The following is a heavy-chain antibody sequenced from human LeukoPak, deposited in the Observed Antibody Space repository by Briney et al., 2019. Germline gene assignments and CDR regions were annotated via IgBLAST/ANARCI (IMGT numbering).Heavy chain of an antibody. CDR2: IRDDGGEI. Sequence: PGGSLRLSCEASGFNFSSYWMSWVRQAPGKGLEWVANIRDDGGEIYSVDSVKGRFPISRDNAKSSLFMQMNSLRAEDAAVYYCARDKPRGSYYGSIFDSWGQGTLVTVSS. CDR1: GFNFSSYW. CDR3: ARDKPRGSYYGSIFDS. J-gene: IGHJ4*02. D-gene: IGHD1-26*01. V-gene: IGHV3-7*01.